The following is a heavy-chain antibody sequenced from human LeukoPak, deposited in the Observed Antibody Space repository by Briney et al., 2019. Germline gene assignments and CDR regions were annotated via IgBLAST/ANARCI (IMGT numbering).Heavy chain of an antibody. D-gene: IGHD6-19*01. CDR3: ARGNSSGLYGGFDY. CDR1: RVSVTYNH. CDR2: VYYSGGGT. Sequence: PSETLSFTCTVSRVSVTYNHWSWIRQPPGKGPEWIGYVYYSGGGTNYNPSLKSRVTMSVDTSKNHFSLKLGSVTAADTAVYYCARGNSSGLYGGFDYWGQGILVTVSS. V-gene: IGHV4-59*02. J-gene: IGHJ4*02.